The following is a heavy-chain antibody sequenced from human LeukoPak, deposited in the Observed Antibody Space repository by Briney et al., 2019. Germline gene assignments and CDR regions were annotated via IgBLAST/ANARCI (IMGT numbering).Heavy chain of an antibody. J-gene: IGHJ5*02. D-gene: IGHD3-10*01. V-gene: IGHV1-69*01. CDR1: GGTFSSYA. Sequence: SVKVSCKASGGTFSSYAISWVRQAPGQGLEWMGGIIPIFGTANYAQKFQGRVTITADESTSTAYMELSSLRSEDTAVYYCARDRYYGSGSYESNWFDPWGQGTLVTVSS. CDR2: IIPIFGTA. CDR3: ARDRYYGSGSYESNWFDP.